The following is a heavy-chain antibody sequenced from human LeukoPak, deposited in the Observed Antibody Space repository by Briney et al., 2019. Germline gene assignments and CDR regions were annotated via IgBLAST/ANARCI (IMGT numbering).Heavy chain of an antibody. V-gene: IGHV4-39*02. Sequence: SETLSLTCIVSGGSISTSAYYWGWIRQPPGKGLEWIGSISYSGSTNYDPSLKSRVTISVDTSKNQFSLQLSSVTAADTAFYYCVRERSFFGENYWGQGTLVTVSS. CDR2: ISYSGST. J-gene: IGHJ4*02. CDR3: VRERSFFGENY. D-gene: IGHD3-10*01. CDR1: GGSISTSAYY.